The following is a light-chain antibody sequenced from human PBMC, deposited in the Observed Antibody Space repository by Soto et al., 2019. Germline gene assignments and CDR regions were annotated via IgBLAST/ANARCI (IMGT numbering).Light chain of an antibody. CDR2: GAS. CDR3: QQRSNWPLT. Sequence: IVLSQSPATLSLSPGERATLSCRASQSLSKSLGWYQQKPGQAPRLLIYGASSRATGIPDRFSGSGSETDFSLTISSLEPEDFAVYYCQQRSNWPLTFGGGTKVDIK. CDR1: QSLSKS. V-gene: IGKV3-11*01. J-gene: IGKJ4*01.